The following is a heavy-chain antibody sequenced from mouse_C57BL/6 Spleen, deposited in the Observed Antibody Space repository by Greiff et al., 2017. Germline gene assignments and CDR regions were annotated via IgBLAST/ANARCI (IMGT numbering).Heavy chain of an antibody. D-gene: IGHD2-1*01. CDR2: LDPATGGT. CDR1: GYTFTDYE. J-gene: IGHJ4*01. CDR3: TRRPPIDYGNYEGRAMDY. Sequence: QVQLQQSGAELVRPGASVTLSCKASGYTFTDYEMHWVKQTPVHGLDWIGALDPATGGTAYNQKFQGKAILTADKSSSTAYMELRSLTSEDSAVYYWTRRPPIDYGNYEGRAMDYWGQGTAVTVSS. V-gene: IGHV1-15*01.